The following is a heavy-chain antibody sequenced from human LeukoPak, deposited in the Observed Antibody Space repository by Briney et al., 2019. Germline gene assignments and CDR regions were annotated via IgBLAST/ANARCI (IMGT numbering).Heavy chain of an antibody. CDR1: GFTFSSYS. CDR2: ISSSSSYI. CDR3: ARHDGMDV. Sequence: GGSLRLSCAASGFTFSSYSMNWVRQAPGKGLEWVSSISSSSSYIYYVDSVKGRFTISRDNAKNSLYMQMNSLRAEDTAAYYCARHDGMDVWGQGTTVTVSS. V-gene: IGHV3-21*01. J-gene: IGHJ6*02.